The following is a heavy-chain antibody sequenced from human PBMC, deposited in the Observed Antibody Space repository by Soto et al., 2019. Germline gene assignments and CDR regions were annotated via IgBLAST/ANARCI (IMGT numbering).Heavy chain of an antibody. J-gene: IGHJ6*02. V-gene: IGHV4-31*03. CDR2: IYYSGST. CDR1: GGSISSGGYY. CDR3: ASLYYDFWSGYGLYYGMDV. D-gene: IGHD3-3*01. Sequence: QVQLQESGPGLVKPSQTLSLTCTVSGGSISSGGYYWSWIRQHPGKGLEWIGYIYYSGSTYYNPSLKSRVTISVDTSKNQFSLKLSSVTAADTAVYYCASLYYDFWSGYGLYYGMDVWGQGTTVTVSS.